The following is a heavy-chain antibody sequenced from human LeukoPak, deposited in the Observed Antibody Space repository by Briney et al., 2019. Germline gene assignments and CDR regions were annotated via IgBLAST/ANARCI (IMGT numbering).Heavy chain of an antibody. CDR1: GFTFSSYS. J-gene: IGHJ4*02. CDR2: ISTRGGTT. CDR3: AKDRWVGATISHYFDY. V-gene: IGHV3-23*01. D-gene: IGHD1-26*01. Sequence: PGGSLRLSCAASGFTFSSYSMNWVRQAPGKGPEWVSAISTRGGTTYYADSVKGRFTISRDDSKNTLYLQMNSLRVEDTAVYYCAKDRWVGATISHYFDYWGQGTLVTVSS.